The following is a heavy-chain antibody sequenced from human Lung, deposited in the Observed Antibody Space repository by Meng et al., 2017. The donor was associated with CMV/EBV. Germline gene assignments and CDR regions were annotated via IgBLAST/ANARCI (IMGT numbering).Heavy chain of an antibody. Sequence: GESXKISCAASGFTFTSYAMSWVRQAPGKGLEWVSAISGSGGSTYYADSVKGRFTISRDNSKNTLYLQMNSLRAEDTAVYYCAKDGVVIPEGGMDVWSQGTTVTVSS. CDR2: ISGSGGST. D-gene: IGHD2-2*01. J-gene: IGHJ6*02. V-gene: IGHV3-23*01. CDR3: AKDGVVIPEGGMDV. CDR1: GFTFTSYA.